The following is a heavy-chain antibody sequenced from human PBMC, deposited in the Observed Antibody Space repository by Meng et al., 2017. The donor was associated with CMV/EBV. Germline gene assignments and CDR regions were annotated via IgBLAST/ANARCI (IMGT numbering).Heavy chain of an antibody. V-gene: IGHV3-30-3*01. D-gene: IGHD3-16*01. CDR3: ATDGGLPPYYYGLDV. CDR2: ISYDGSNK. J-gene: IGHJ6*02. CDR1: GFTFSSYA. Sequence: GESLKISCVASGFTFSSYAMHWVRQAPGKGLEWVTVISYDGSNKYYADSVKGRFTISRDNSKNTLYLQMSSLRAEDTAVYYCATDGGLPPYYYGLDVWGQGTTVTVSS.